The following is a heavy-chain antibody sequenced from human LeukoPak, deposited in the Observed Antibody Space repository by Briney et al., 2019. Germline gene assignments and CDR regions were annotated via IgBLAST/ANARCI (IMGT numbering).Heavy chain of an antibody. CDR3: AVPAQTKHSSSLNY. CDR1: GYTFTSYY. D-gene: IGHD6-6*01. V-gene: IGHV1-46*01. Sequence: APVKVSCKASGYTFTSYYMHWVRQAPGQGLEWMGIINPSGGSTSYAQKFQGRVTMTRDVSTSTVYMELSSLRSGDTAVYYCAVPAQTKHSSSLNYWGQGTLVTVSS. CDR2: INPSGGST. J-gene: IGHJ4*02.